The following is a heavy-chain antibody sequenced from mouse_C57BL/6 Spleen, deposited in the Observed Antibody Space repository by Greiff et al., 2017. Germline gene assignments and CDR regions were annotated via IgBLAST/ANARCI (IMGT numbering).Heavy chain of an antibody. V-gene: IGHV3-6*01. Sequence: EVKLMESGPGLVKPSQSLSLTCSVTGYSITSGYYWNWIRQFPGNKLEWMGYISYDGSNNYNPSLKNRISITRDTSKNQFFLKLNSVTTEDTATYYCARDRDDDWFAYWGQGTLVTVSA. CDR1: GYSITSGYY. J-gene: IGHJ3*01. CDR3: ARDRDDDWFAY. D-gene: IGHD2-12*01. CDR2: ISYDGSN.